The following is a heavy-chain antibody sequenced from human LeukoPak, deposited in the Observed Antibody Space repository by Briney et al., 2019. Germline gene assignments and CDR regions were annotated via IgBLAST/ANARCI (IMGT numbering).Heavy chain of an antibody. CDR1: GYKFTNYW. Sequence: GESLKISCKASGYKFTNYWIGWVRQMPGKGLEWMGIIDPDDSQSAYSPSFEGQVTISVDKSIRTAYLQWSSLKASDTAIYYCARQGAAGKYYYYYMDVWGKGTTVTVSS. D-gene: IGHD6-13*01. V-gene: IGHV5-51*01. CDR3: ARQGAAGKYYYYYMDV. CDR2: IDPDDSQS. J-gene: IGHJ6*03.